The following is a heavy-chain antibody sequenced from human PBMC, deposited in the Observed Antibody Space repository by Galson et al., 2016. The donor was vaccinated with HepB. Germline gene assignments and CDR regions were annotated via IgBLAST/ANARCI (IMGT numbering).Heavy chain of an antibody. CDR3: ACKYSTGWYAGAFDP. CDR1: GFPFNNYV. J-gene: IGHJ5*02. CDR2: ISAGGVNT. Sequence: SLRLSCAASGFPFNNYVLGWVRQAPAKGLEWVSLISAGGVNTYSADSVKGRFTISRDNSKNTLYLQMDSLRADDTAVYYCACKYSTGWYAGAFDPWGQGTRVAVSS. D-gene: IGHD6-19*01. V-gene: IGHV3-23*01.